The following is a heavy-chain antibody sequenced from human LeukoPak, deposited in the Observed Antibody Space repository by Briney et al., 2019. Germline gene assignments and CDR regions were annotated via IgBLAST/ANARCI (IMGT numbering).Heavy chain of an antibody. CDR1: GFTLSISA. V-gene: IGHV3-64D*06. J-gene: IGHJ6*02. CDR3: VKDYVGSSIVGAPYGMDV. Sequence: PGGSLRLSCSASGFTLSISAMHCVRQAPGKGLEYVSAISSNGGSTYYADSVKGRFTISRDNSKNTLYLQMSSLRAEDTAVYYCVKDYVGSSIVGAPYGMDVCGQGTTVTVSS. D-gene: IGHD1-26*01. CDR2: ISSNGGST.